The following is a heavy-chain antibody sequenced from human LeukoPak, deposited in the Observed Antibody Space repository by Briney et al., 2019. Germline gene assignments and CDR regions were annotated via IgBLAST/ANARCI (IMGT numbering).Heavy chain of an antibody. Sequence: SETLSLTCTVSDGSISSYYWSWIRQPPGKGLEWIGYIYYSGSTNYNPSLKSRVTISVDTSKNQFSLKLSSVTAADTAVYYCAREGPRYSSSGTFDYWGQGTLVTVSS. V-gene: IGHV4-59*01. CDR2: IYYSGST. D-gene: IGHD6-13*01. J-gene: IGHJ4*02. CDR3: AREGPRYSSSGTFDY. CDR1: DGSISSYY.